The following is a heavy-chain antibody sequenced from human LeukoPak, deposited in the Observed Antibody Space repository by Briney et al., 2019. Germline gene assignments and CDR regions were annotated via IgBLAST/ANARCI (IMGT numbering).Heavy chain of an antibody. CDR2: ISSSSSYI. CDR1: GFTFDDYG. Sequence: GGSLRLSCAASGFTFDDYGMSWVRQAPGKGLESVSSISSSSSYIYYADSVKGRFTISRDNAKNSLYLQMNSLRAEDTAVYYCARAPKRDLGLNYYDSTGLDYWGQGTLVTVSS. D-gene: IGHD3-22*01. J-gene: IGHJ4*02. CDR3: ARAPKRDLGLNYYDSTGLDY. V-gene: IGHV3-21*01.